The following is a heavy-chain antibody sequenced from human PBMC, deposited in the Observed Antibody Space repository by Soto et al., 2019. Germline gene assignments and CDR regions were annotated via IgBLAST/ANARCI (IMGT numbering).Heavy chain of an antibody. D-gene: IGHD6-19*01. Sequence: QVQLVESGGGVVQPGRSLRLSCAASGFTFSSYGMHWVRQAPGKGLKWVAVISYDGSNKYYADSVKGRFTISRDNSKNTLYLQMNSLRAEDTAVYYCAKDAAGLAVADLLPWFDPWGQGTLVTVSS. CDR3: AKDAAGLAVADLLPWFDP. CDR1: GFTFSSYG. J-gene: IGHJ5*02. CDR2: ISYDGSNK. V-gene: IGHV3-30*18.